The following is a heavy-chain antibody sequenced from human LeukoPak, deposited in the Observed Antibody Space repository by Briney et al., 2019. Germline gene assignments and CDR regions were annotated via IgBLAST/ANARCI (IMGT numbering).Heavy chain of an antibody. CDR1: GYSLSNYW. CDR3: ARHLEHCGSTSCRNYMDV. V-gene: IGHV5-51*01. D-gene: IGHD2-2*01. Sequence: GESLKISCKGSGYSLSNYWIDWVRQMPGKGLEWMGVIYPGDSDTRYSPSFQGQVTISADKSINTAYLQLSSLKASDTAMYYCARHLEHCGSTSCRNYMDVWGKGTTVTVSS. CDR2: IYPGDSDT. J-gene: IGHJ6*03.